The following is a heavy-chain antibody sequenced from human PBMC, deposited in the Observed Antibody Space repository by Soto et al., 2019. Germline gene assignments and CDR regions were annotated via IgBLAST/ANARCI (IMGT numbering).Heavy chain of an antibody. D-gene: IGHD3-22*01. Sequence: GGSLRLSCEVSGFTFRSYAMTWVRQTPGKGLEWVSSISGSGDTTYYADSMKGRFTISRDNSKNTVYLQMNSLRAEDTAVYYCAKIESRFYYDSTGYYPFDYWGQGTLVTVSS. CDR3: AKIESRFYYDSTGYYPFDY. CDR1: GFTFRSYA. J-gene: IGHJ4*02. CDR2: ISGSGDTT. V-gene: IGHV3-23*01.